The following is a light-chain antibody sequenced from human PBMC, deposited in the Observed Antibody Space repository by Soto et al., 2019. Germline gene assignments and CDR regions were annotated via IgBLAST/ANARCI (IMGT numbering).Light chain of an antibody. Sequence: IQMTQSPSSLSASVGDRVTITCRASHNIDTYLNWYQQKPGKAPILLIYAASSLQSGVPSRFSGSGSGTDVTLTISSLQPEDFATYYCQQLNSYPITFGQGTRLEIK. J-gene: IGKJ5*01. CDR1: HNIDTY. CDR3: QQLNSYPIT. V-gene: IGKV1-39*01. CDR2: AAS.